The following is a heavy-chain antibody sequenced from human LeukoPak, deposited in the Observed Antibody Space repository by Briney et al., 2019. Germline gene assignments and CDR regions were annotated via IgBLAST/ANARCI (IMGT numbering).Heavy chain of an antibody. CDR1: GGTFSSYA. Sequence: ASVKVSYKASGGTFSSYAISWVRQAPGQGLEWMGGIIPIFGTANYAQKFQGRVTITADESTSAAYMELSSLRSEDTAVYYCARSAIAAAGKVGWFDPWGQGTLVTVSS. CDR2: IIPIFGTA. CDR3: ARSAIAAAGKVGWFDP. V-gene: IGHV1-69*13. D-gene: IGHD6-13*01. J-gene: IGHJ5*02.